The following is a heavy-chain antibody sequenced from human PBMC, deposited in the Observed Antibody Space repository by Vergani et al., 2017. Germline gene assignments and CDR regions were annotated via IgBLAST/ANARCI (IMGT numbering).Heavy chain of an antibody. D-gene: IGHD3-9*01. Sequence: QVQLVQSGAEVKKPGASVKVSCKASGYTFTGYYMHWVRQAPGQGLEWMGWINPNSGGTNYAQKFQGRVTRTRDTSISTAYMELSRLRSDDTAVYYCAREVKYDDILTGYKGEGWFDPWGQGTLVTVSS. CDR3: AREVKYDDILTGYKGEGWFDP. CDR2: INPNSGGT. V-gene: IGHV1-2*02. CDR1: GYTFTGYY. J-gene: IGHJ5*02.